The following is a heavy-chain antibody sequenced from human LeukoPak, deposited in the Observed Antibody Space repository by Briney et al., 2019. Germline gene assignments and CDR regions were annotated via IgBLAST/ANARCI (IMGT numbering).Heavy chain of an antibody. J-gene: IGHJ5*02. CDR3: ARESSGVAATQDWFDP. Sequence: SVKVSCKASGGTFSSYAISWVRQAPGQGLEWMGRIIPIFGTANYAQKFQGRVTITADKSTSTAYMELSSLRSEDTAVYYWARESSGVAATQDWFDPWGQGTLVTVSS. CDR1: GGTFSSYA. V-gene: IGHV1-69*06. CDR2: IIPIFGTA. D-gene: IGHD2-15*01.